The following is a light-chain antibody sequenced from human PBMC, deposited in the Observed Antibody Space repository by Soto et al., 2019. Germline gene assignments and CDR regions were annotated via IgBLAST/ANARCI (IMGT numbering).Light chain of an antibody. V-gene: IGLV2-14*01. CDR2: DVT. J-gene: IGLJ3*02. CDR3: SSYTSSSTPLV. CDR1: SSDVGGYNY. Sequence: QSALTQPASVSGSPGQSITISCTGTSSDVGGYNYVSWYQQHPGKAPKLMIYDVTKRPSGVSNRFSGSKSGNTASLTISGLQAEDEADYYCSSYTSSSTPLVFCGGT.